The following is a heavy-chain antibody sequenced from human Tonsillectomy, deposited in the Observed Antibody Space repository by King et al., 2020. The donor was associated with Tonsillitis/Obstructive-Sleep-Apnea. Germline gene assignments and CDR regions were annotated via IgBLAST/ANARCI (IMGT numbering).Heavy chain of an antibody. D-gene: IGHD1-26*01. CDR2: ISSSSRYI. CDR3: ARALIVGTTPGYFDY. J-gene: IGHJ4*02. Sequence: VQLVESGGGLVKPGGSLRLSCAASGFTFSSYSMNWVRQAPGKGLEWVSFISSSSRYIYYADAVKGRFTISRDNAKNSLYLQMNSLRADDTAVYYCARALIVGTTPGYFDYWGQGTLVTVSS. CDR1: GFTFSSYS. V-gene: IGHV3-21*01.